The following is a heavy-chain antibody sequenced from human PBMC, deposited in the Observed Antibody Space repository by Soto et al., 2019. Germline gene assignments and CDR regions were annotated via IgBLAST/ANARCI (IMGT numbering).Heavy chain of an antibody. CDR3: ARATGTLRSRNCDY. CDR2: IYHTGST. J-gene: IGHJ4*02. V-gene: IGHV4-31*03. D-gene: IGHD1-1*01. CDR1: GGSISTVGHY. Sequence: SETLSLTCSVSGGSISTVGHYWTWIRQPPGKGLEWIGSIYHTGSTYYSKSLRSRLTMSVDTSKSQFSLRLSSVTAADTAVYYCARATGTLRSRNCDYWGRGSLVTVSS.